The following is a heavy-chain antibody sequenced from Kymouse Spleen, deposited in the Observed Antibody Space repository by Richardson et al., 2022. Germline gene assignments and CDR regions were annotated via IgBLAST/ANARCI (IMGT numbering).Heavy chain of an antibody. D-gene: IGHD3-10*01. J-gene: IGHJ6*02. CDR3: ARLWFGTPYYGMDV. CDR2: ISSSSSYI. V-gene: IGHV3-21*03. CDR1: GFTFSSYS. Sequence: EVQLVESGGGLVKPGGSLRLSCAASGFTFSSYSMNWVRQAPGKGLEWVSSISSSSSYIYYADSVKGRFTISRDNAKNSLYLQMNSLRAEDTAVYYCARLWFGTPYYGMDVWGQGTTVTVSS.